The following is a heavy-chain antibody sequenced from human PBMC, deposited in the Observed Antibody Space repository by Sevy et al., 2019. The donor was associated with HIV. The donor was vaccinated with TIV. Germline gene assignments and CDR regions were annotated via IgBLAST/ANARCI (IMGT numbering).Heavy chain of an antibody. Sequence: ASVKVSCKASGYTFTDYYIHWLRQAPGQGLEWMGWINPKTGGTYFAKKFQDKVTLTTGTSISTVFLELSGLRFDDTAVYYCARMGNYFDSSGYYPLKYRGQGTLVTVSS. J-gene: IGHJ4*02. D-gene: IGHD3-22*01. CDR2: INPKTGGT. CDR3: ARMGNYFDSSGYYPLKY. CDR1: GYTFTDYY. V-gene: IGHV1-2*02.